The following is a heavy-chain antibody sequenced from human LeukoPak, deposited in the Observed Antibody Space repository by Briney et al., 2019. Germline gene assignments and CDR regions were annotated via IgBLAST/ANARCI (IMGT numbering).Heavy chain of an antibody. CDR2: ISGSGGST. D-gene: IGHD2-2*01. J-gene: IGHJ4*02. CDR1: GFNFSTYW. V-gene: IGHV3-23*01. Sequence: GGSLRLSCTASGFNFSTYWMTWVRQVPGKGLEWVSAISGSGGSTYYADSVKGRFTISRDNSKNTLYLQMNSLRAEDTAVYYCATSPPSIVVVPAAKPREPYFDYWGQGTLVTVSS. CDR3: ATSPPSIVVVPAAKPREPYFDY.